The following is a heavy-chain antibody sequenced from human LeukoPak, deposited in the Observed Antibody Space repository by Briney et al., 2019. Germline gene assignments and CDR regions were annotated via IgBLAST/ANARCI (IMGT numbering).Heavy chain of an antibody. V-gene: IGHV5-51*01. D-gene: IGHD4-11*01. J-gene: IGHJ5*02. CDR1: GYSFTNYW. Sequence: GESLKICCQGSGYSFTNYWIGWVRQMPGRGLEWMVIIFLGDSDTKYSPSFQGQVTISADKSISTAYLQWSSLKASDTAMYYCARQTTVTTGHFDPWGQGTLVTVSS. CDR2: IFLGDSDT. CDR3: ARQTTVTTGHFDP.